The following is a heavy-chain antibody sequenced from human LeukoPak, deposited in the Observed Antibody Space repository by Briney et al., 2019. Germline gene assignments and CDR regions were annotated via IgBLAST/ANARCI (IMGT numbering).Heavy chain of an antibody. D-gene: IGHD6-19*01. V-gene: IGHV4-39*07. CDR1: GGSISSSSYY. CDR2: IYYSGST. J-gene: IGHJ4*02. Sequence: SETLSLTCTVSGGSISSSSYYWGWIRQPPGKGLEWIGSIYYSGSTYYNPSLKSRVTISVDTSKNQFSLKLSSVTAADTAVYYCASFGTSVAGTPKLYYFDYWGQGTLVTVSS. CDR3: ASFGTSVAGTPKLYYFDY.